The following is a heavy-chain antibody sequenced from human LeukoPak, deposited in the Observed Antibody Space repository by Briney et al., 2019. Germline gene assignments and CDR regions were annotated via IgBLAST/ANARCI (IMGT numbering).Heavy chain of an antibody. Sequence: GGSLRLSCAASGFTFSNYDMHWVRQAPGKGLEWVAVISYDGIHKYHADSVNGRFIISRDNSRNTLYLQMNNLRSEDTAVYYCASLHGITFSGIIVVPAWGQGMLVTVSS. CDR1: GFTFSNYD. J-gene: IGHJ5*02. D-gene: IGHD3-3*01. CDR3: ASLHGITFSGIIVVPA. V-gene: IGHV3-30*04. CDR2: ISYDGIHK.